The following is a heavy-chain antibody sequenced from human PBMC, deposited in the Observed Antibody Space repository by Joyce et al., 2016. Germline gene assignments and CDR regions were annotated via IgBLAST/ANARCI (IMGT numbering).Heavy chain of an antibody. J-gene: IGHJ4*02. Sequence: QVQLQQSGPGLVKPSQTLSLTCAISGDSVSSNSAAWNWIRQSPSRGLEWLGRTYYRSKWYNDYAVSVKSRITLNPDTPKNQFSLQLNSVTPEDAAVYYCARAGYYHTSGYYYPNFDYWGPGTLVTVSS. CDR3: ARAGYYHTSGYYYPNFDY. CDR2: TYYRSKWYN. CDR1: GDSVSSNSAA. D-gene: IGHD3-22*01. V-gene: IGHV6-1*01.